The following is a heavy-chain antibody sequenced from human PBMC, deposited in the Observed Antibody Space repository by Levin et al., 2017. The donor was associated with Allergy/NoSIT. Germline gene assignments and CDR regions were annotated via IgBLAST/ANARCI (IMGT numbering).Heavy chain of an antibody. V-gene: IGHV3-53*01. J-gene: IGHJ3*02. CDR3: ASTLGTDAFDI. CDR1: GFTVSSNY. Sequence: GESLKISCAASGFTVSSNYMSWVRQAPGKGLEWVSVIYSGGSTFYADSVKGRFTISRDNSKNTLYLQMNSLRAEDTAVYYCASTLGTDAFDIWGQGTMVTVSS. D-gene: IGHD3-3*02. CDR2: IYSGGST.